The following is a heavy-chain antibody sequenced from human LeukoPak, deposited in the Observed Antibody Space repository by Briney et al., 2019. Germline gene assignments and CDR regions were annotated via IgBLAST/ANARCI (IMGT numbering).Heavy chain of an antibody. CDR2: MYASGST. Sequence: SQTLSLTCTVSGGSISSGPYYWSWIWQPAGKGLEWFGRMYASGSTNYNPSLKSRVTISVDTSKNQFSLKLSSVTAADTAVYYCARGVGSTSSNWFDPWGQGTLVTVSS. V-gene: IGHV4-61*02. J-gene: IGHJ5*02. CDR3: ARGVGSTSSNWFDP. D-gene: IGHD2-2*01. CDR1: GGSISSGPYY.